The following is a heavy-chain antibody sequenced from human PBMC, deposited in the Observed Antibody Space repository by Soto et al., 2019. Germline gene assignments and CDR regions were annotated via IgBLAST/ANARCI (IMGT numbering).Heavy chain of an antibody. D-gene: IGHD3-9*01. J-gene: IGHJ5*02. CDR2: ISGSGGNT. Sequence: EVQLLESGGSLVQPGGSLRLSCAASGFTFSTFAMNWVRQAPGEGLEWVSSISGSGGNTQYADSVKGRVTISRDNSKNPLYLQMNPLRAGDTAVYYCAKCDFLMTTSGGGCNWFDPWGQGTLVIVSS. V-gene: IGHV3-23*01. CDR3: AKCDFLMTTSGGGCNWFDP. CDR1: GFTFSTFA.